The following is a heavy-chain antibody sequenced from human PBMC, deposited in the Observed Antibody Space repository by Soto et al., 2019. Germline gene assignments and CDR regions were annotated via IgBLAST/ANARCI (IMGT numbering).Heavy chain of an antibody. V-gene: IGHV1-69*13. J-gene: IGHJ6*02. CDR2: IIPIFGTA. Sequence: ASVKVSCTASGGTFSSYAISWVRQAPGQGLEWMGGIIPIFGTANYAQKFQGRVTITADESTSTAYMELSSLRSEDTAVYYCARGWVDTAMVTLNYGMDVWGQGTTVTVSS. D-gene: IGHD5-18*01. CDR1: GGTFSSYA. CDR3: ARGWVDTAMVTLNYGMDV.